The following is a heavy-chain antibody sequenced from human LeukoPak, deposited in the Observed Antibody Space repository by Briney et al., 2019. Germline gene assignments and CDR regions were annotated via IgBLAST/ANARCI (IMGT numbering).Heavy chain of an antibody. Sequence: GGSLRLSCAASGFTFSSYGMNWVRQAPGKGLEWVSSITSTGTYTFYADSVKGRFTISRDNAKNSLYLQMNSLRAEDTAVYYCAKDYAGGWPKRGMDVWGKGTTVTVSS. J-gene: IGHJ6*03. CDR3: AKDYAGGWPKRGMDV. CDR1: GFTFSSYG. CDR2: ITSTGTYT. D-gene: IGHD3-16*01. V-gene: IGHV3-21*04.